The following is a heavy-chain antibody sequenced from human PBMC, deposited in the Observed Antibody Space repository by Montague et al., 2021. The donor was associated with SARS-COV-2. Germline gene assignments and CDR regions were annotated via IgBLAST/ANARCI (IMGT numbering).Heavy chain of an antibody. J-gene: IGHJ4*02. CDR2: ISGSGGSP. Sequence: SLRLSCAASGFTVSSYAMSRVRQAPVKGLEWVSAISGSGGSPYYXDSXKGRFTISRDNSKNTLYLQMNSLRAEDTAVYYCRVGNYYDSISDYWGQGTLVTVSS. D-gene: IGHD3-22*01. CDR3: RVGNYYDSISDY. CDR1: GFTVSSYA. V-gene: IGHV3-23*01.